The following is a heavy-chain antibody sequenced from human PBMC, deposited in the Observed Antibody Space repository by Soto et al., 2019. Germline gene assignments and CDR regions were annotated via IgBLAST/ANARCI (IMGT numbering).Heavy chain of an antibody. J-gene: IGHJ4*02. CDR3: ARDVSGSRGGFDY. Sequence: QVQLVQSGAEVKKPGASVRVSCKASGYTFTNYGISWVRQAPGQGLEWMGWISGYNHNTIYAQKFQGRVTLNTDTSTSTAYMDLWSLRSDDPAMYYCARDVSGSRGGFDYWGQGTLVIASS. CDR2: ISGYNHNT. CDR1: GYTFTNYG. V-gene: IGHV1-18*01. D-gene: IGHD1-26*01.